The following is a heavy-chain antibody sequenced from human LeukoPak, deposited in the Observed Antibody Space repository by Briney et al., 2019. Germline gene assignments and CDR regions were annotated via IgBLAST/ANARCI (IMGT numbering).Heavy chain of an antibody. CDR1: GGTFSSYA. CDR3: AALPKVAGPYGMDV. D-gene: IGHD6-19*01. CDR2: IIPILGIA. V-gene: IGHV1-69*04. J-gene: IGHJ6*02. Sequence: ASVKVSCKASGGTFSSYAISWVRQAPGQGLEWMGRIIPILGIANYAQKFQGRVTITADKSTSTAYMELSSLRSVDTAVYYCAALPKVAGPYGMDVWGQGTTVTVSS.